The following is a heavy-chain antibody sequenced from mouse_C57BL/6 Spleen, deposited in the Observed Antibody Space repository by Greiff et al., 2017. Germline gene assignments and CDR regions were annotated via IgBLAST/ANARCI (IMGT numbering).Heavy chain of an antibody. Sequence: VQLQQPGAELVMPGASVKLSCKASGYTFTSYWMHWVKQRPGQGLEWIGEIDPSDSDTNYNQKFKGKSTLTVDKSSSTAYMQLSILTSEDSAVYYGAKFDAGLRQNYAMDYWGQGTSVTVSS. CDR3: AKFDAGLRQNYAMDY. J-gene: IGHJ4*01. CDR2: IDPSDSDT. D-gene: IGHD2-4*01. V-gene: IGHV1-69*01. CDR1: GYTFTSYW.